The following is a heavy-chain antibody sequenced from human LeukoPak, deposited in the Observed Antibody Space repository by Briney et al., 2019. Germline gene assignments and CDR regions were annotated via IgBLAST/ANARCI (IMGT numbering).Heavy chain of an antibody. CDR2: ISSSGSTI. CDR3: ARASGDYVYYYGMDV. Sequence: GGSLRLSCAASGFTFSSYEMNWVRQAPGKGLEWVSYISSSGSTIYYADSVQGRFTISRDNAKNSLYLQMNSLRAEDTAVYYCARASGDYVYYYGMDVWGQGTTVTVSS. J-gene: IGHJ6*02. D-gene: IGHD4-17*01. CDR1: GFTFSSYE. V-gene: IGHV3-48*03.